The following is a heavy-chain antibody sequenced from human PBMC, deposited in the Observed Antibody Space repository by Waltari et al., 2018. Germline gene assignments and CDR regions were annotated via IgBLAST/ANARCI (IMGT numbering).Heavy chain of an antibody. CDR2: IKHDGSET. V-gene: IGHV3-7*01. CDR3: AREGLTEEAAY. D-gene: IGHD4-4*01. Sequence: EIQLVESGGDLVELGGSLRLSGVTSGLPLLTFWIAWVRQVPGKGLQWLAHIKHDGSETYHVDSVKGRFTISRDNARNSLYLEMDRLRVEDTGVYYCAREGLTEEAAYWGQGTLVTVSS. J-gene: IGHJ4*02. CDR1: GLPLLTFW.